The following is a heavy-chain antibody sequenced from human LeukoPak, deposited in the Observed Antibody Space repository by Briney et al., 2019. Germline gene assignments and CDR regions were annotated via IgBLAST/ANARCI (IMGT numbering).Heavy chain of an antibody. CDR2: IRGSGVNT. J-gene: IGHJ3*02. D-gene: IGHD6-19*01. V-gene: IGHV3-23*01. CDR1: GITFARFD. Sequence: GGSLRLSCAASGITFARFDMTWVRQAPGEGLEWVSAIRGSGVNTWYADSVKGRFTISRGSSKNTLYLQMNSLRAEDTAVYYCAKRLNSGWYTAAFDMWGQGTMVTVSS. CDR3: AKRLNSGWYTAAFDM.